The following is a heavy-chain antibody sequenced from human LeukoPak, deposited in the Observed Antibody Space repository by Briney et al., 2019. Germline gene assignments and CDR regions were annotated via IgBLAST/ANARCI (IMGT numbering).Heavy chain of an antibody. Sequence: AGGSLRLSCAASGFTVSSSYAMSWVRQAPGKGLEWVSAISGSGGSTYYADSVKGRFTISRDNSKNTLYLQMNSLRAEDTAVYYCAKTVAGGTAFLDYWGQGTLVTVSS. J-gene: IGHJ4*02. V-gene: IGHV3-23*01. CDR2: ISGSGGST. CDR3: AKTVAGGTAFLDY. CDR1: GFTVSSSYA. D-gene: IGHD6-19*01.